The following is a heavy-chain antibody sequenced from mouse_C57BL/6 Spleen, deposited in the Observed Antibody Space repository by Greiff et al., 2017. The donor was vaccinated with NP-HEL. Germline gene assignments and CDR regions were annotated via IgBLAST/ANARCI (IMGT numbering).Heavy chain of an antibody. CDR3: ARTSYPFYAMDY. J-gene: IGHJ4*01. Sequence: QVTLKESGPGILQSSQTLSLTCSFSGFSLSTSGMGVSWIRQPSGKGLEWLAHIYWDDDKRYNPSLKSRLTISKDTSRNQVFLKITSVDTADTATYYCARTSYPFYAMDYWGQGTSVTVSS. V-gene: IGHV8-12*01. CDR2: IYWDDDK. CDR1: GFSLSTSGMG. D-gene: IGHD2-10*01.